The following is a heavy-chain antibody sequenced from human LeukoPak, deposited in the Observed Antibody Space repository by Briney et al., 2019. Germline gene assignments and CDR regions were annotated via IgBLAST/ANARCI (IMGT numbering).Heavy chain of an antibody. D-gene: IGHD6-13*01. Sequence: GGSLRLSCAASGFTFSSYSMNWVRQAPEKGLEWVSSISSSSIYIYYADSMKGRFTTSRDNAKNSLHLEMNSLRAEDTAVYYCARGYGAAAWYMDYWGQGTLVTVSS. CDR2: ISSSSIYI. CDR3: ARGYGAAAWYMDY. J-gene: IGHJ4*02. V-gene: IGHV3-21*01. CDR1: GFTFSSYS.